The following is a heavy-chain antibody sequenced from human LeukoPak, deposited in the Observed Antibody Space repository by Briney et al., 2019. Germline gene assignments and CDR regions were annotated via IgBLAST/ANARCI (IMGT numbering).Heavy chain of an antibody. J-gene: IGHJ1*01. Sequence: PSETLSLTCTVSGGSTSSYYWSWIRQPPGKGLEWIGYIYYSGSTNYDPSLKSRVTISVDTSKNQFSLKLSSVTAADTAVYYCARQGGDYDLSYFQHWGQGTLVTVSS. V-gene: IGHV4-59*01. D-gene: IGHD4-17*01. CDR2: IYYSGST. CDR3: ARQGGDYDLSYFQH. CDR1: GGSTSSYY.